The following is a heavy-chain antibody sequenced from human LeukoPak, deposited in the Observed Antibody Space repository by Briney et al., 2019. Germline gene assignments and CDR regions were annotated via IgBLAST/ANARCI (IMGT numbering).Heavy chain of an antibody. V-gene: IGHV3-23*01. Sequence: GGSLRLSCAASGFTFSSYAMSWVRQAPGKGLEWVSTISGNGGSTYYADSVKGRFTISRDNSKNTLYLQMNSLRAEDTAVYYCAASYSSSSWGIFGYWGQGTLVTVSS. D-gene: IGHD6-6*01. CDR2: ISGNGGST. CDR3: AASYSSSSWGIFGY. J-gene: IGHJ4*02. CDR1: GFTFSSYA.